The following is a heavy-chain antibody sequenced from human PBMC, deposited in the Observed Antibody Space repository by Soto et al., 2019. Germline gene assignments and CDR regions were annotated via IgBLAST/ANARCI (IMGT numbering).Heavy chain of an antibody. Sequence: QVQLVESGGGVVQPGTSLRLSCSASGFTFGNFGMHWVRQSPGKGLEWVSIITYDGSRKHYIDSVKGRFTISRDNSKNTVFLQRNSLRAEDSAVYYCAKDIHADRDTYHYGADYWGQGTLVTVSS. CDR3: AKDIHADRDTYHYGADY. CDR1: GFTFGNFG. D-gene: IGHD5-12*01. CDR2: ITYDGSRK. V-gene: IGHV3-30*18. J-gene: IGHJ4*02.